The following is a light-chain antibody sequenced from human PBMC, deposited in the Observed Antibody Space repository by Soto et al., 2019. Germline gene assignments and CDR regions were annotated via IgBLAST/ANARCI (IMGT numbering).Light chain of an antibody. CDR2: AAS. CDR3: QQSYSTSFG. CDR1: QSISSY. V-gene: IGKV1-39*01. J-gene: IGKJ5*01. Sequence: DIQMTQSPSSLSASVGDRVTITCRASQSISSYLNWYQQKPGKAPKLLIYAASSLQSGVPSRFSGSGSGTDFTLTISSLQPEDFATYYCQQSYSTSFGFGKGKRLEI.